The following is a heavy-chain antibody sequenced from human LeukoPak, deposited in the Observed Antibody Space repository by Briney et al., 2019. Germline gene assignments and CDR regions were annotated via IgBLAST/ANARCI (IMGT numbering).Heavy chain of an antibody. CDR1: GFTVSSNY. V-gene: IGHV3-53*01. Sequence: PGGSLRLSCAASGFTVSSNYMSWVRQAPGKGLEWVSVIYSGGSTYYADSAKGRFTISRDNSENTLYLQMNSLRAEDTAVYYCARGIAVAPRSLDYWGQGTLVTVSS. CDR2: IYSGGST. CDR3: ARGIAVAPRSLDY. J-gene: IGHJ4*02. D-gene: IGHD6-19*01.